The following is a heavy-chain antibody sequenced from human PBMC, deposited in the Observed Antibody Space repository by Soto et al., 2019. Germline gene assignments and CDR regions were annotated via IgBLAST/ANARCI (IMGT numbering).Heavy chain of an antibody. CDR3: AFPLTTVKGYYGMNV. CDR1: GFTFSNHG. D-gene: IGHD4-17*01. Sequence: HPGGSLRLSCAASGFTFSNHGMHWVRQAPGKGLEWVAVIVMDGSKLHYADSLKGRFTISRDNAKNSLYLQMNSLRAEDTAVYYCAFPLTTVKGYYGMNVWGQGTTVTVSS. J-gene: IGHJ6*02. CDR2: IVMDGSKL. V-gene: IGHV3-30*12.